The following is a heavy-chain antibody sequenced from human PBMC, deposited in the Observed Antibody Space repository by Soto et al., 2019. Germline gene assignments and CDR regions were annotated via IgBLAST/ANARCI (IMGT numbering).Heavy chain of an antibody. CDR3: AKDHLTATGTTVGY. CDR2: ISYHGSDK. V-gene: IGHV3-30*18. J-gene: IGHJ4*02. CDR1: GFTFSNYG. D-gene: IGHD4-17*01. Sequence: QVQLVESGGGVVQPGRSLRLSCAASGFTFSNYGMHWVRQAPGKGLEWVAVISYHGSDKYYADSVKGRFTISRDNYKTTLYLQMDSLRAEDTAVYYCAKDHLTATGTTVGYWGKGTLVTVSS.